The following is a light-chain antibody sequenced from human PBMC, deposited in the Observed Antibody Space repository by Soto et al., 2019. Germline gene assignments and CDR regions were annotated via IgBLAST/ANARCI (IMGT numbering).Light chain of an antibody. J-gene: IGKJ2*01. CDR3: PQYNGYFRA. CDR1: QYIEYN. CDR2: AAS. V-gene: IGKV3-11*01. Sequence: EVVLTQSPATLSLSPGERATLSCRTSQYIEYNLAWFQQKPGQTPRVLILAASPRAAGVLARYRGRGSGTDFTLTIISLEPAEFAVDYCPQYNGYFRAFGKGTKLHVK.